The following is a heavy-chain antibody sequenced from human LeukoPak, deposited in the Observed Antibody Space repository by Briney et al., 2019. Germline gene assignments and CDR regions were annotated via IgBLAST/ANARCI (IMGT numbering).Heavy chain of an antibody. Sequence: GASVKVSCKASGYTFTSYGISWVRQAPGQGLERMGWISAYNGNTNYAQKLQGRVTMTTDTSTSTAYMELRSLRSDDTAVYYCARDDPSPYYDFWSGYRGPNGMDVWGQGTTVTVSS. CDR3: ARDDPSPYYDFWSGYRGPNGMDV. CDR2: ISAYNGNT. J-gene: IGHJ6*02. V-gene: IGHV1-18*01. D-gene: IGHD3-3*01. CDR1: GYTFTSYG.